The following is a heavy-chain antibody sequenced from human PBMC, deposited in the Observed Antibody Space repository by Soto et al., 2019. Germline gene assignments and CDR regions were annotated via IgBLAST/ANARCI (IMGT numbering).Heavy chain of an antibody. D-gene: IGHD4-17*01. CDR2: IWCDGSNK. CDR1: GFTFSSHD. V-gene: IGHV3-33*01. CDR3: ARDSVDYGDCDY. Sequence: QVQLVESGGGVVQPGRSLRLSCAASGFTFSSHDMHWVRQAPGKGLEWVAVIWCDGSNKYYADSVKGRFTISRDNSKNTLYLQMNSLGAEDTAVYYCARDSVDYGDCDYWGQGTLVTVSS. J-gene: IGHJ4*02.